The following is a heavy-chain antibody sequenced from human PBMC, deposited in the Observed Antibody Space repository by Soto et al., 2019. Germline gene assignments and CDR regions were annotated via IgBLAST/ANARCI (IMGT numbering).Heavy chain of an antibody. V-gene: IGHV3-13*01. CDR3: ARSRTVDTAMVTWFDP. CDR1: GFTFSSYD. J-gene: IGHJ5*02. Sequence: QTGGSLRLSCAASGFTFSSYDMHWVRQATGKGLEWVSAIGTAGDTYYPGSVKGRFTISRENAKNSLYLQMNSLRAGDTAVYYCARSRTVDTAMVTWFDPWGQGTLVTVSS. CDR2: IGTAGDT. D-gene: IGHD5-18*01.